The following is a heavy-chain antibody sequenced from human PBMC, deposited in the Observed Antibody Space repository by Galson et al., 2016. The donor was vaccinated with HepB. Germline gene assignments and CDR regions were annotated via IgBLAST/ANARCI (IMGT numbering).Heavy chain of an antibody. CDR3: VRHGQIGPVSYPGSMDV. J-gene: IGHJ6*02. CDR1: GYSFTSNW. Sequence: QSGAEVKKPGESLTISCEGSGYSFTSNWVGWVRQMPGKGLEWMGILHPGDSQIRYSPSFQGQVTMSADKSLSTAYLQWSSLKASDTAIYYCVRHGQIGPVSYPGSMDVWGQGTTVTVSS. V-gene: IGHV5-51*01. CDR2: LHPGDSQI. D-gene: IGHD5/OR15-5a*01.